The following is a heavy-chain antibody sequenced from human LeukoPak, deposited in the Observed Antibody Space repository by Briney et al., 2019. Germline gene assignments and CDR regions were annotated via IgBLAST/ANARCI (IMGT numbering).Heavy chain of an antibody. D-gene: IGHD1-26*01. CDR3: ARDLSGSYHTPFGY. CDR1: GFTFSNYW. J-gene: IGHJ4*02. CDR2: INPDGTST. Sequence: GGSLRLSCAASGFTFSNYWMHWVRQAPGKGLVWVSRINPDGTSTNYADSVKGRFTISRDNAKNTLYLQMNSLRAEDTAVYYCARDLSGSYHTPFGYWGQGTLVTVSS. V-gene: IGHV3-74*01.